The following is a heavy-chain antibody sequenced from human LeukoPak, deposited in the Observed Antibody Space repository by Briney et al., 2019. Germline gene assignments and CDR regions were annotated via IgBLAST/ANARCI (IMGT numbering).Heavy chain of an antibody. CDR3: ARTGGRLRPYAFDI. V-gene: IGHV4-4*02. J-gene: IGHJ3*02. Sequence: SGTLSLTCAVSGGSISSSNWWSWVRQPPGKGLEWIGYIYYSGSTNYNPSLKSRVTISVDTSKNQFSLKLSSVTAADTAVYYCARTGGRLRPYAFDIWGQGTMVTVSS. D-gene: IGHD4-17*01. CDR2: IYYSGST. CDR1: GGSISSSNW.